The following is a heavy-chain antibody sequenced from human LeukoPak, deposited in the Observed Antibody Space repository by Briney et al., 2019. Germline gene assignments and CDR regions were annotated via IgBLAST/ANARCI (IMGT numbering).Heavy chain of an antibody. D-gene: IGHD5-12*01. CDR2: INTYTGTP. Sequence: ASVKVSCKASGYTFSSYTLSWLRQAPGQGLEWMGWINTYTGTPTYAQGFTGRFVFSLDSSVSTAYLQINSLKAEDIAVYYCVRQYSGYESLYFDSWGQGTLVTVPS. CDR3: VRQYSGYESLYFDS. V-gene: IGHV7-4-1*02. CDR1: GYTFSSYT. J-gene: IGHJ4*02.